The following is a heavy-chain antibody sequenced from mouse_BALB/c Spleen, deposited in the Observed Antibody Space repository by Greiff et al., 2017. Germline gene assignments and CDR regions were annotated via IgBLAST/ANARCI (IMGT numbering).Heavy chain of an antibody. V-gene: IGHV5-6*01. Sequence: EVQVVESGGDLVKPGGSLKLSCAASGFTFSSYGMSWVRQTPDKRLEWVATISSGGSYTYYPDSVKGRFTISRDNAKNTLYLQMSSLKSEDTAMYYCAREGDYEGYFDYWGQGTTLTVSS. CDR1: GFTFSSYG. J-gene: IGHJ2*01. CDR2: ISSGGSYT. CDR3: AREGDYEGYFDY. D-gene: IGHD2-4*01.